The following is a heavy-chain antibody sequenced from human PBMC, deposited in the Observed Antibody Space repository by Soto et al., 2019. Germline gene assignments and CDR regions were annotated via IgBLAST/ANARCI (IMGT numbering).Heavy chain of an antibody. CDR2: INHSGST. CDR1: GGSFSGYY. J-gene: IGHJ4*02. CDR3: ARVLRGYSYGVDY. Sequence: PWETLSLTCAVYGGSFSGYYWGWIGQPPGKGLEWIGEINHSGSTNYNPSPKSRVTISVDTSKNQFSLKLSSVTAADTAVYYCARVLRGYSYGVDYWGQGTLVTVSS. D-gene: IGHD5-18*01. V-gene: IGHV4-34*01.